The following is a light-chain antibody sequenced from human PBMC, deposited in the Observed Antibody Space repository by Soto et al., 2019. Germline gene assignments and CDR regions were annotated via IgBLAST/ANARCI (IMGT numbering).Light chain of an antibody. CDR1: QSVSRS. Sequence: EIVMTQSPATLSVSPGERVTLSCRASQSVSRSLAWYQQKPGQAPRLLIYGASTRATGTPVRFSGSGSGTEFTLTISSLQSEDFVVYDCQQYNNWPLTFGGGTKVEIK. CDR2: GAS. CDR3: QQYNNWPLT. J-gene: IGKJ4*01. V-gene: IGKV3-15*01.